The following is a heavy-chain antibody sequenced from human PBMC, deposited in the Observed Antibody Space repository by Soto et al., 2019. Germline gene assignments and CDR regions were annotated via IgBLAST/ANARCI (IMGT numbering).Heavy chain of an antibody. CDR2: ISGDGGRT. J-gene: IGHJ4*02. D-gene: IGHD1-1*01. CDR1: GFTFSRFA. CDR3: AKWPERSFNYFDY. Sequence: EVQLLESGGGLVQPGGSLRLSCAASGFTFSRFAMSWARQTPEKGLEWVSAISGDGGRTYYADSVKGRFTISRDNSKNTVYLQMNSLRAEDTALYYCAKWPERSFNYFDYWGQGTLVTVSS. V-gene: IGHV3-23*01.